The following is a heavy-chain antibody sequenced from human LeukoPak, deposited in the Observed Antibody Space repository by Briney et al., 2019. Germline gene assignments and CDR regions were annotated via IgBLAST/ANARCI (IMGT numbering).Heavy chain of an antibody. V-gene: IGHV3-23*01. D-gene: IGHD3-22*01. CDR3: AKTYDSSGYFYVPFDY. Sequence: GGSLRLSCTVSGFTFNNYAMSWVRQAPGKGLEWVSGISGSGDSTYYADSVKGRFTISRDNSKNTLYLQGNSLRAEDTALYYCAKTYDSSGYFYVPFDYWGQGTLVTVSS. CDR2: ISGSGDST. J-gene: IGHJ4*02. CDR1: GFTFNNYA.